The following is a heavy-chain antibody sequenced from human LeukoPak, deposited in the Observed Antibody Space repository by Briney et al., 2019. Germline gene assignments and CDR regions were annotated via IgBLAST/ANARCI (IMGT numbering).Heavy chain of an antibody. CDR3: ATTTRIAVAGTGPRFDY. CDR2: IRYDGSNK. V-gene: IGHV3-30*02. D-gene: IGHD6-19*01. CDR1: GFTFSSYG. J-gene: IGHJ4*02. Sequence: GGSLRLSCAASGFTFSSYGMHWVRQAPGKGLEWVAFIRYDGSNKYYADSVKGRFTISRDNSKNTLYLQMNSLRAEDTAVYYCATTTRIAVAGTGPRFDYWGQGTLVTVSS.